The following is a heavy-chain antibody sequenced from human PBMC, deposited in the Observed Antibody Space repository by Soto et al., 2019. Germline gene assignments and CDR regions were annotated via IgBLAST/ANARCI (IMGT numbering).Heavy chain of an antibody. J-gene: IGHJ4*01. Sequence: EVEVVESGGGLVQPGESLRLSCAASGFIFTNYWMHWVRQVPGRGLVWVSGITHDGSGTKYADSVKGRFTISRDNAKNTVYLQMNSLRPEDTAVYYCGSVFEYWGCGTLVTVSS. CDR1: GFIFTNYW. CDR2: ITHDGSGT. V-gene: IGHV3-74*01. CDR3: GSVFEY.